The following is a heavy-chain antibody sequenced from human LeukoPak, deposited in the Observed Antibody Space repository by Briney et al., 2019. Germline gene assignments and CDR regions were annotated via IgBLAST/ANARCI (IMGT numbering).Heavy chain of an antibody. CDR2: ISSSGSTI. CDR1: GFTFSSYE. J-gene: IGHJ4*02. D-gene: IGHD5-12*01. Sequence: GGSLGLSCAASGFTFSSYEMNWVRQAPGKGLEWVSYISSSGSTIYYADSVKGRFTISRDNAKNSLYLQMNSLRAEDTAVYYCARESREGWLRNFDYWGQGTLVTVSS. V-gene: IGHV3-48*03. CDR3: ARESREGWLRNFDY.